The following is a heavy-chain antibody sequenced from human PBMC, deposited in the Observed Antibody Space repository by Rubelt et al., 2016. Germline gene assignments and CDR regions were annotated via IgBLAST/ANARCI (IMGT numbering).Heavy chain of an antibody. CDR1: TFNSYA. CDR2: MSYDGSNE. CDR3: AGDVVPAARGWFDP. Sequence: TFNSYAMHWVRQAPGKGLEWVAVMSYDGSNEYYVDSVKGRFTISRDNSKVTLYLQMNSLRTEDTAVYYCAGDVVPAARGWFDPWGQGTLVTVSS. J-gene: IGHJ5*02. V-gene: IGHV3-30*04. D-gene: IGHD2-2*01.